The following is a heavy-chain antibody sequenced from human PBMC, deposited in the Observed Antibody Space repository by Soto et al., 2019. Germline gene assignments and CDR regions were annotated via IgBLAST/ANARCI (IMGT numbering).Heavy chain of an antibody. D-gene: IGHD4-4*01. CDR3: ARDRLHHLAPGAIYT. CDR1: GGSISSGGYY. V-gene: IGHV4-31*03. CDR2: IYYRGST. Sequence: PSETLSLTCTVSGGSISSGGYYWTWIRQHPGKGLEWIGSIYYRGSTYYNPSLKSRVTISVDTSKNQFSLRLSSVTAADTAVYYCARDRLHHLAPGAIYTWGQGNVLTISS. J-gene: IGHJ1*01.